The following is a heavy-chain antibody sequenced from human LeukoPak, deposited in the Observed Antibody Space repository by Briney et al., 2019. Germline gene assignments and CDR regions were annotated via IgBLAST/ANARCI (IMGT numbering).Heavy chain of an antibody. J-gene: IGHJ6*03. CDR2: IIPIFGTA. CDR3: AGYYYDSSGYYYYYMDV. CDR1: GGTFSSYA. Sequence: VASVTVSFTASGGTFSSYAISWVRQAPGQGLEWMGGIIPIFGTANYAQKFQGRVTITTDESTSTAYMELSSLRSEDTAVYYCAGYYYDSSGYYYYYMDVWGKGTTVTVSS. V-gene: IGHV1-69*05. D-gene: IGHD3-22*01.